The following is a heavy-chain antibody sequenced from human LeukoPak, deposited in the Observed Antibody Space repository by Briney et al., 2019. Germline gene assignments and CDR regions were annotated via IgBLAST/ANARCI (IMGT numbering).Heavy chain of an antibody. J-gene: IGHJ6*03. CDR3: ARGPNYSFYMDV. Sequence: GGSLRLSCAASGFTFSDYTMHWVRLAPGKRLEYVSAITANGGSKYHADSVRARFTVSRDKSKNTLYLQMGSLRAEDTALYYCARGPNYSFYMDVWGKGTAVTVSS. CDR2: ITANGGSK. V-gene: IGHV3-64*02. CDR1: GFTFSDYT.